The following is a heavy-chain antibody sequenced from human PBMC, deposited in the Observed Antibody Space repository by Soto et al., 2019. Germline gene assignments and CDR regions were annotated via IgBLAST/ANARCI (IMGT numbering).Heavy chain of an antibody. J-gene: IGHJ5*02. D-gene: IGHD3-10*01. CDR1: GFTFSSYA. V-gene: IGHV3-23*01. CDR3: ANKFFSGSGSYRGWFDP. Sequence: EVQLLESGGGLVQPGGSLRLSCAASGFTFSSYAKNWVRQAPGKGLEWVSIISGSGDSTYYADSVKGRFTISRDNTKNTLYLQMNSLRAEDTDVYYCANKFFSGSGSYRGWFDPWGQGTLVTVSS. CDR2: ISGSGDST.